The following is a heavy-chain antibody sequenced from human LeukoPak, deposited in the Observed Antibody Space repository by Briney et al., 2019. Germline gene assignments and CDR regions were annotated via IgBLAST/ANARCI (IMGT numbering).Heavy chain of an antibody. CDR3: AKGSSGWYGVDY. V-gene: IGHV3-23*01. Sequence: GGSLRLSCAASGFTVSSNYMSWVRQAPGKGLEWVSAISGSGGSTYYADSVKGRFTISRDNSKNTLYLQMNSLRAEDTAVYYCAKGSSGWYGVDYWGQGTLVTVSS. CDR1: GFTVSSNY. D-gene: IGHD6-19*01. J-gene: IGHJ4*02. CDR2: ISGSGGST.